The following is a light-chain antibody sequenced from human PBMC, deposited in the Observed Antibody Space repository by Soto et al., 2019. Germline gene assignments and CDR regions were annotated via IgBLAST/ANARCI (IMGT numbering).Light chain of an antibody. Sequence: QSVLTQPASVSGSPGQWITISWTGTSSDVGGYNYVSWYQQHPDKAPKLMIYEVNNRPSGVSNRFSGSKSGETASLTISGLQAEDEADYYCSSYTSSNTHVFGTGTKVTVL. CDR3: SSYTSSNTHV. J-gene: IGLJ1*01. CDR1: SSDVGGYNY. CDR2: EVN. V-gene: IGLV2-14*01.